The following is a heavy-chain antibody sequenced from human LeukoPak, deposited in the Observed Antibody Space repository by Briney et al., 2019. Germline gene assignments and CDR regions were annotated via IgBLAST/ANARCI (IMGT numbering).Heavy chain of an antibody. V-gene: IGHV3-21*01. CDR1: GFTFSSYS. CDR3: AREPIGYGDYEISYSSYMDV. J-gene: IGHJ6*03. CDR2: ISSSSSYI. Sequence: PGGSLRLSCAASGFTFSSYSMNCVRQAPGKGRECVSSISSSSSYIYYTDSVKGRFTISRDNAKNSLHLQMHSLRGDDKAVYYCAREPIGYGDYEISYSSYMDVWGKGTTVTVSS. D-gene: IGHD4-17*01.